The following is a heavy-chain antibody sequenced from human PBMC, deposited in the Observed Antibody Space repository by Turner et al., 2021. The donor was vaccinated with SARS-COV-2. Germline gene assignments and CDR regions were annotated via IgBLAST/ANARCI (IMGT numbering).Heavy chain of an antibody. Sequence: QVQLVQSGAEVKKPGSSVKVSCKASRGTFSSYTISWVRQAPGQGPEWMGRIIPILGRANYAQKFQGRVTITADKSTSTAYMEVSSLRSEDTAVYYCARDVDYFSPIWGSHHYYYGMDVWGQGTTVTVSS. CDR2: IIPILGRA. J-gene: IGHJ6*02. V-gene: IGHV1-69*04. D-gene: IGHD4-17*01. CDR3: ARDVDYFSPIWGSHHYYYGMDV. CDR1: RGTFSSYT.